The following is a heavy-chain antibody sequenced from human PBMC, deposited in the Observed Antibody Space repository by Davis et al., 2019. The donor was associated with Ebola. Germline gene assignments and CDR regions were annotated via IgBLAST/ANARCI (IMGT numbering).Heavy chain of an antibody. V-gene: IGHV4-30-4*01. Sequence: MPSQTLSLTCTLSAGSISSGDHYWSWIRQPPGKGLEWIGYIYYSGSTYYNPSLKSRVTISVDTSKNQFSLKLSSVTAADTAVYYCARYDATFDYWGQGTLVTVSS. CDR1: AGSISSGDHY. CDR2: IYYSGST. D-gene: IGHD3-16*01. CDR3: ARYDATFDY. J-gene: IGHJ4*02.